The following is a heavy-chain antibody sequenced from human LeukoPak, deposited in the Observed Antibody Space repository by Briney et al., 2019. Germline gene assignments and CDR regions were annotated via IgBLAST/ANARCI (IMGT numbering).Heavy chain of an antibody. CDR1: GFTLSSYG. J-gene: IGHJ3*01. CDR3: ARLTYSSGWWSAFDL. D-gene: IGHD6-19*01. V-gene: IGHV3-7*01. CDR2: IKQDGSEK. Sequence: GGSLRLSCAASGFTLSSYGMSWVRQAPGKGLERVANIKQDGSEKYYVDSVKRRFTISRDNAKNSLYLQMHSLSAEDTAVYYCARLTYSSGWWSAFDLWGQGTMVTVSS.